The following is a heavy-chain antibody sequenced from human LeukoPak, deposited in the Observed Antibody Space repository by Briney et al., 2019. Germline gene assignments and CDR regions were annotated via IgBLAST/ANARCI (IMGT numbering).Heavy chain of an antibody. V-gene: IGHV5-51*01. CDR2: IYPGDSDT. Sequence: GASLQISCKGSGSIFTSYWIGWVRQLPGKGLEWMGIIYPGDSDTRYSPSFQGQVTISADKSISTAYLQWSRLKASDTAMYYCARQEVEYNWFDPWGQGTLVTVSS. CDR3: ARQEVEYNWFDP. CDR1: GSIFTSYW. J-gene: IGHJ5*02.